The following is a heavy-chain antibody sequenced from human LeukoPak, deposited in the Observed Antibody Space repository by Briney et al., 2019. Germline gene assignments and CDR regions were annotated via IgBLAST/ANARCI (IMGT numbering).Heavy chain of an antibody. V-gene: IGHV3-23*01. D-gene: IGHD3-16*01. CDR1: GFAFSTYA. Sequence: GGSLRLSCVASGFAFSTYAMSWVRQAPGKGLEWVSGISAGAGSTYYADSVKGRFTISRDNSKNTLYLQMNSLRAEDTAVYYCAKQHDDYVWCFDYWGQGTLVTVSS. CDR2: ISAGAGST. J-gene: IGHJ4*02. CDR3: AKQHDDYVWCFDY.